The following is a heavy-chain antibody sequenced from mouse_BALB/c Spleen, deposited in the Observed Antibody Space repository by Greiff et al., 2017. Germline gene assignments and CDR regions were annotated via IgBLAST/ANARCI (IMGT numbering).Heavy chain of an antibody. V-gene: IGHV1-69*01. Sequence: QVQLQQPGAELVMPGASVKMSCKASGYTFTDYWMHWVKQRPGQGLEWIGAIDTSDSYTSYNQKFKGKATLTVDESSSTAYMQLSSLTSEDSAVYYCARGGGYYDAMDYWGQGTSVTVSS. J-gene: IGHJ4*01. CDR3: ARGGGYYDAMDY. D-gene: IGHD2-2*01. CDR1: GYTFTDYW. CDR2: IDTSDSYT.